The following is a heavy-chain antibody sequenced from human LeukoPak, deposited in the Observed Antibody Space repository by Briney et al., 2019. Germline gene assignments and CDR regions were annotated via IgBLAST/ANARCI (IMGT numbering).Heavy chain of an antibody. D-gene: IGHD5-24*01. V-gene: IGHV1-46*01. CDR1: GYTFSNYH. CDR2: INPRYGST. J-gene: IGHJ4*02. CDR3: AREEGRDESAGYYFDY. Sequence: GASVKVSCKAAGYTFSNYHIHWVRQAPGQGIEWMGMINPRYGSTTYAQNFQGRVTMTRDMSTSTVYMELSSLRSEDTAVYYCAREEGRDESAGYYFDYWGQGTLVTVSS.